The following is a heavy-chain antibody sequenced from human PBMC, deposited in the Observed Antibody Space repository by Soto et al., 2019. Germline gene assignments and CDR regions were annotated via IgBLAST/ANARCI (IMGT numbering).Heavy chain of an antibody. D-gene: IGHD5-18*01. V-gene: IGHV1-69*06. CDR2: IIPIFGTA. CDR1: GGTFSSYA. Sequence: QVQLVQSGAEVKKPGSSVKVSCKASGGTFSSYAISWVRQAPGQGLEWMGGIIPIFGTANYAKKFQGRVTITADKSTSKAYMELSSLRSEDTAVYYCARARGYSYGSYYYYDGMDVWGQGTTVTVSS. CDR3: ARARGYSYGSYYYYDGMDV. J-gene: IGHJ6*02.